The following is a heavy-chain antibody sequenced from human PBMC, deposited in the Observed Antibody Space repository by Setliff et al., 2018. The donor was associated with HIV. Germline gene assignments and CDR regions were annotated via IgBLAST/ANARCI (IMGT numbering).Heavy chain of an antibody. CDR2: IYHRGNT. V-gene: IGHV4-31*03. CDR1: GCSISSGGYC. CDR3: ARGALAGIAARPFYFDY. Sequence: SETLSLTCTVSGCSISSGGYCWSWVRQHQGKGLEWVGFIYHRGNTHYNSSLKSRLTISVDTSKNQFTLKLSSATAADTAVYYCARGALAGIAARPFYFDYWGQGALVTVSS. J-gene: IGHJ4*02. D-gene: IGHD6-6*01.